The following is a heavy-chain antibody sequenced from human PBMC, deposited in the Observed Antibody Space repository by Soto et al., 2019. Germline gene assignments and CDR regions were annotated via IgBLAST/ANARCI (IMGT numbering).Heavy chain of an antibody. Sequence: SETLSLTCTVSGGSITSGGSFWSWIRQHPGKGPEWIAFIGYSGATSYNPSLASRVTISADTYKSQFSLNLRSVTAVDTAVYYCARGGASSKWFAPWGQGTLVTVSS. V-gene: IGHV4-31*03. CDR3: ARGGASSKWFAP. CDR1: GGSITSGGSF. J-gene: IGHJ5*02. CDR2: IGYSGAT. D-gene: IGHD2-15*01.